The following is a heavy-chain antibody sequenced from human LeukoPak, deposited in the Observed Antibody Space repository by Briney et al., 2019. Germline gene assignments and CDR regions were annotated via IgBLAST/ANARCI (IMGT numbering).Heavy chain of an antibody. CDR3: TRGRTYDFWSGSELFDY. J-gene: IGHJ4*02. Sequence: SETLSLTCTVSGGSISGGDYYWSWIRQPPGKGLEWIGYIYYSGSTYYNPSLKSRVTISVDTSKNQFSLKLSSVTAADTAVYYCTRGRTYDFWSGSELFDYWGQGTLVTVSS. V-gene: IGHV4-30-4*01. D-gene: IGHD3-3*01. CDR2: IYYSGST. CDR1: GGSISGGDYY.